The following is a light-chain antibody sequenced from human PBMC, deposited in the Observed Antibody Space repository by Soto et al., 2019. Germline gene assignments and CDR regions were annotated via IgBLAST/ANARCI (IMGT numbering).Light chain of an antibody. CDR2: AAS. CDR1: QDIGSS. Sequence: DIQLTQSPSFLSASVGDRVSISCRASQDIGSSLAWYQQEPGRAPSLLIYAASTLQSGVPSRFSGSGSGTEFTLTINSLQPEDFATYYCQRLNSYPRSVGQGTRLESK. J-gene: IGKJ5*01. CDR3: QRLNSYPRS. V-gene: IGKV1-9*01.